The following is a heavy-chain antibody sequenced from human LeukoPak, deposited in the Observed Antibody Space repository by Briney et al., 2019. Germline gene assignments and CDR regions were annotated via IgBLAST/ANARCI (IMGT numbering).Heavy chain of an antibody. J-gene: IGHJ1*01. CDR3: ARVGDSSGYYYGITEYFQH. Sequence: SETLSLTCAVYGGSFSGYYWSWIRQPPGTGLEWIGEINHSGSTNYNPSLKSRVTISVETSKNQFSLKLSSVTAADTAVYYCARVGDSSGYYYGITEYFQHWGQGTLVTVSS. CDR2: INHSGST. V-gene: IGHV4-34*01. D-gene: IGHD3-22*01. CDR1: GGSFSGYY.